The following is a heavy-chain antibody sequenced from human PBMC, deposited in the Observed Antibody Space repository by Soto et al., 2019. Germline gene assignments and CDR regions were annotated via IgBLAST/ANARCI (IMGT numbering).Heavy chain of an antibody. J-gene: IGHJ4*02. CDR3: AKDRGGDYYFDY. Sequence: GGSLRLSCAASGFTFSSYGMHWVRQAPGKGLEWVAVISYDGSNKYYADSVKGRFTISRDNSKNTLYLQMNSLRAEDTAVYYCAKDRGGDYYFDYWGQGTLVTVSS. V-gene: IGHV3-30*18. CDR2: ISYDGSNK. D-gene: IGHD2-21*02. CDR1: GFTFSSYG.